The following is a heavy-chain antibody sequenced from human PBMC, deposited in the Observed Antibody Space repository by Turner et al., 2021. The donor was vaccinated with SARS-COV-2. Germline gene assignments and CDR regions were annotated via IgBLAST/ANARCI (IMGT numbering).Heavy chain of an antibody. V-gene: IGHV3-33*01. J-gene: IGHJ4*02. D-gene: IGHD4-17*01. Sequence: QVQLVESGGGVVQPGRSLRLSCAASGFTFSSYGMHWVRQAPGKGLEWVAIIWYDGTNKYYADSVKGRFTISRDNSKNTLYLQMNSLRAEDTAVYYCARDPFSVTSGYGDYYFDYWGQGTLVTVSS. CDR3: ARDPFSVTSGYGDYYFDY. CDR1: GFTFSSYG. CDR2: IWYDGTNK.